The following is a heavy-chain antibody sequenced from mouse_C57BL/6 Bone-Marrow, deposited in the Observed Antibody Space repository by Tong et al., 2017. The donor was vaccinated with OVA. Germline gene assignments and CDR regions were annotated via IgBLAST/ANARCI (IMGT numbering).Heavy chain of an antibody. Sequence: VQLQESGPGLVAPSQSLSITCTVSGFSLTSYGVDWVRQPPGKGLEWLGVIWGGGSTNYNSALMSRLSISKDNSKSQVFLKMNSLQTDDTAMYYCARNLATVVATGYFDVWGTGTTVTVSS. CDR3: ARNLATVVATGYFDV. CDR1: GFSLTSYG. V-gene: IGHV2-9*01. D-gene: IGHD1-1*01. CDR2: IWGGGST. J-gene: IGHJ1*03.